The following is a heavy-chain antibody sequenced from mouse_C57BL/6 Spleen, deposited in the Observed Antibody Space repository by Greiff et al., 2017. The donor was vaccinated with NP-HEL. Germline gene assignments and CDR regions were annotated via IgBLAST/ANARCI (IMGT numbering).Heavy chain of an antibody. Sequence: EVKLQESGGGLVKPGGSLKLSCAASGFTFSDYGMHWVRQAPEKGLEWVAYISSGSSTIYYADTVKSRFTISRDNAKNTRFLQMTSLRSEDTAMYYCARGRLFAYWGQGTLVTVSA. CDR1: GFTFSDYG. J-gene: IGHJ3*01. CDR2: ISSGSSTI. V-gene: IGHV5-17*01. CDR3: ARGRLFAY. D-gene: IGHD2-13*01.